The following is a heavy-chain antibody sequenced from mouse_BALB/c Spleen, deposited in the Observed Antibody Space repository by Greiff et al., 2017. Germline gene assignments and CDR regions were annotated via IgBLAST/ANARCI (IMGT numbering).Heavy chain of an antibody. Sequence: QVQLQQSGPELVKPGASVKISCKASGYAFSSSWMNWVKQRPGQGLEWIGRIYPGDGDTNYNGKFKGKATLTADKSSSTAYMQLSSLTSVDSAVYFCARTPYDGFDYWGQGTTLTVSS. J-gene: IGHJ2*01. D-gene: IGHD2-12*01. CDR2: IYPGDGDT. CDR3: ARTPYDGFDY. CDR1: GYAFSSSW. V-gene: IGHV1-82*01.